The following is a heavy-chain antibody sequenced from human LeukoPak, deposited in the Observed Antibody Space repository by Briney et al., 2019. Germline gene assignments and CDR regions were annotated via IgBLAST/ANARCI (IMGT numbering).Heavy chain of an antibody. CDR3: ARDFSYGYDY. Sequence: PGGALRVSCADSGFTFTDDWMRWGCQAPEEGVVWVSRIKSDGTYTTYAHSVRSRVTISRDNTKKTLYLQMNSLRAEDTAVYCCARDFSYGYDYWGQGTLVTVSS. V-gene: IGHV3-74*01. J-gene: IGHJ4*02. CDR1: GFTFTDDW. CDR2: IKSDGTYT. D-gene: IGHD5-18*01.